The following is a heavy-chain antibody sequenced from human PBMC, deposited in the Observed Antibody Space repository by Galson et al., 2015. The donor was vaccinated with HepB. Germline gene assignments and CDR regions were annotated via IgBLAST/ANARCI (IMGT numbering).Heavy chain of an antibody. CDR2: INPSGGST. D-gene: IGHD3-9*01. J-gene: IGHJ6*02. Sequence: SVKVSCKASGYTFTSYYMHWVRQAPGHGLEWMGIINPSGGSTSYAQKFQGRVTMTRDTSTSTVYMELSSLRSEDTAVYYCAREGGREMTYYDILTGYYYGMDVWGQGTTVTVSS. CDR3: AREGGREMTYYDILTGYYYGMDV. V-gene: IGHV1-46*01. CDR1: GYTFTSYY.